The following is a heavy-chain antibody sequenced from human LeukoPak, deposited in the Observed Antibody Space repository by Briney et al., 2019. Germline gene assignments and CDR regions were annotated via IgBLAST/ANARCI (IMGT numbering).Heavy chain of an antibody. CDR2: IRYDGSNK. D-gene: IGHD5-24*01. CDR3: AKDSRDGYNYTDAFDI. J-gene: IGHJ3*02. CDR1: GFTFSSYG. V-gene: IGHV3-30*02. Sequence: GGSLRLSCAASGFTFSSYGMHWVRQAPGKGLEWVAFIRYDGSNKYYADSVKGRFTISRDNSKNTLYLQMNSLRAEDTAVYYCAKDSRDGYNYTDAFDIWGQGTMVTVSS.